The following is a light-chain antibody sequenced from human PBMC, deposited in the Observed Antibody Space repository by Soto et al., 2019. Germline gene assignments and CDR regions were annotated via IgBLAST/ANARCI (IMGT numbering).Light chain of an antibody. CDR1: SSNIGAGYD. J-gene: IGLJ1*01. CDR2: GNS. Sequence: QSVLTQPPSVSGAPGQRVTIYCTGSSSNIGAGYDVHWYQQLPGTAPKLLIYGNSNRPSGVPDRFSGSKSGTSASLAITGLQADDEADYYCQSYDSSLSEVFGTWTKVTVL. V-gene: IGLV1-40*01. CDR3: QSYDSSLSEV.